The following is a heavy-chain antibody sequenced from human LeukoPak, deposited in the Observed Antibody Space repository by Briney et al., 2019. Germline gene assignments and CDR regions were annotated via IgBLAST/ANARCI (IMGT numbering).Heavy chain of an antibody. V-gene: IGHV3-43*02. J-gene: IGHJ4*02. CDR2: ISGDGVST. CDR3: ARESGKFDY. Sequence: GGSLRLSCVASGLPIGDFAMHWVRQAPGQGLEWVSLISGDGVSTFFADSVKGRFSISRDNSKNSLFLEVSSLRTEDTAMYYCARESGKFDYWGQGTLVTVSS. CDR1: GLPIGDFA.